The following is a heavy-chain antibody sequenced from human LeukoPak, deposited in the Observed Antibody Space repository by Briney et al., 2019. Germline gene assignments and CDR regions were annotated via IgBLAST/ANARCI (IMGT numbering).Heavy chain of an antibody. CDR1: GGSFSGYY. D-gene: IGHD6-19*01. CDR3: ARGRYSSGWYVWPQVDYFDY. Sequence: SETLSLTCAVYGGSFSGYYWSWIRQPPGKGLEWIGEINHSGSTNYNPSLKSRVTISVDTSKNQFSLKLSSVTAADTAVYYCARGRYSSGWYVWPQVDYFDYWGQGTLVTVSS. V-gene: IGHV4-34*01. J-gene: IGHJ4*02. CDR2: INHSGST.